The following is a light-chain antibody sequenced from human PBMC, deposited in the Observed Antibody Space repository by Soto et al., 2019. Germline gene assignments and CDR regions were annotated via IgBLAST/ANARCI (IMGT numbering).Light chain of an antibody. CDR3: QQSYSTPWT. V-gene: IGKV1-39*01. CDR1: QSISSY. Sequence: IQLTQCPSSVSASVGDRVTITCRASQSISSYLNWYQQKPGRAPKLLIYAASSLQSGVPSRFSGSGSGTDFTLTISSLQPEDFATYYCQQSYSTPWTFGQGTKVDI. CDR2: AAS. J-gene: IGKJ1*01.